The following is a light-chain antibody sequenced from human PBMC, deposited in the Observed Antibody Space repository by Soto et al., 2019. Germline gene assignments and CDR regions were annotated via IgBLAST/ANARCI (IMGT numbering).Light chain of an antibody. Sequence: EIVLTQSPGTMSLSPGEGATLSCRASQSVSSSSFPWYQQKCGQAPRLLIYGASTRATGIPDRFSGSGSGTDFTLTISRLEPEDFAVYYCKQYQSSFTFGGGTKVEIK. CDR1: QSVSSSS. CDR2: GAS. V-gene: IGKV3-20*01. CDR3: KQYQSSFT. J-gene: IGKJ4*01.